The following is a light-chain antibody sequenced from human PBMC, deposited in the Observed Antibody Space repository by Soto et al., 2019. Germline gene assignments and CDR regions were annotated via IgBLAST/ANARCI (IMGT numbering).Light chain of an antibody. CDR1: ESIGRH. Sequence: DIQMTQSPSYLSASVGDRVTITCRASESIGRHLDWYQQKPGKAPNLLIYAASSLQNGVPSRFRGGGSGTEFTPTTSNLLQPEFVTNYYQQHDSTLPLTFGQGTQLEIK. CDR2: AAS. J-gene: IGKJ5*01. CDR3: QQHDSTLPLT. V-gene: IGKV1-39*01.